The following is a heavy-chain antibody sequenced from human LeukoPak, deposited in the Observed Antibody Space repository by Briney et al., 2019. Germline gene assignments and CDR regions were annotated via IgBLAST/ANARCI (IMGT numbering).Heavy chain of an antibody. J-gene: IGHJ3*02. CDR2: INHDGSST. CDR3: ITYYYDSSGYADAFDI. Sequence: GGSLRLSCATSGFTFSTFWMHWVRQAPGKGLVWVSRINHDGSSTNYADSVKGRFTISRDNPKNTLYLQMNSLRAEDTAVYYCITYYYDSSGYADAFDIWGQGTMVTVSS. D-gene: IGHD3-22*01. CDR1: GFTFSTFW. V-gene: IGHV3-74*01.